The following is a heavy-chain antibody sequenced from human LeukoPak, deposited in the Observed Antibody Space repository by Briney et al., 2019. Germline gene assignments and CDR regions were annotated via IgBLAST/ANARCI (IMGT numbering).Heavy chain of an antibody. CDR1: GFTFSSYS. Sequence: PGGSLRLSCAASGFTFSSYSMNWVRQAPGKGLEWVSYISSSSSTRYYADSVKGRFTISRDNDKNSLYLQMNSLRAEDTAVYYCTTRGGSFSIFDYWGQGTLVTVSS. V-gene: IGHV3-48*04. CDR3: TTRGGSFSIFDY. J-gene: IGHJ4*02. CDR2: ISSSSSTR. D-gene: IGHD1-26*01.